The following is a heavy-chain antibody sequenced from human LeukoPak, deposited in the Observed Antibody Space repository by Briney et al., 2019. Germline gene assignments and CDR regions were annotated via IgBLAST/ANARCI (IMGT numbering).Heavy chain of an antibody. V-gene: IGHV3-30-3*01. Sequence: GGSLRLSCAASGFTFSSYAMHWVRQAPGKGLEWVAVISYDGSNKYYADSVKGRFTISRDNSKNTLYLQMNSLRAEDTAVYYCARDYDYVWGSDYYFDYWGQGTLVTVSS. CDR2: ISYDGSNK. J-gene: IGHJ4*02. D-gene: IGHD3-16*01. CDR3: ARDYDYVWGSDYYFDY. CDR1: GFTFSSYA.